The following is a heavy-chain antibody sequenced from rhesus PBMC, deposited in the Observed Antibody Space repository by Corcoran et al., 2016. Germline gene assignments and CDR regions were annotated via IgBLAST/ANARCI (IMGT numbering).Heavy chain of an antibody. D-gene: IGHD4-35*01. J-gene: IGHJ2*01. CDR2: IYGSGSST. Sequence: QLQLQESGPGLVKPSETLSVTCAVSGGSISSSYWSWIRQAPGKGLEWIGYIYGSGSSTNYNPSLKRRFTLSVDTSKNQLSLKLSSVTTADTAVYYCARLYGNYWYFDLWGPGTPITISS. CDR1: GGSISSSY. CDR3: ARLYGNYWYFDL. V-gene: IGHV4-169*01.